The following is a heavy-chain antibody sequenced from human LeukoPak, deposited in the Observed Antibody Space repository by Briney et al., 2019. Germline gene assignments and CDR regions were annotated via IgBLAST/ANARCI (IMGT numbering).Heavy chain of an antibody. CDR1: GYTLTSYG. Sequence: GASVKVSCKASGYTLTSYGISWVRQAPGQGLEWMGWISAYNGNTNYAQKLQGRVTMTTDTSTSTAYMELRSLRSDDTAVYYCARDIDSGSYDGVFDCWGQGTLVTVSS. J-gene: IGHJ4*02. CDR2: ISAYNGNT. V-gene: IGHV1-18*01. CDR3: ARDIDSGSYDGVFDC. D-gene: IGHD1-26*01.